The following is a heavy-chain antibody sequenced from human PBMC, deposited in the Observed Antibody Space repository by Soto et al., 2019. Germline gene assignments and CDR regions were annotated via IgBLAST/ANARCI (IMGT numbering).Heavy chain of an antibody. CDR1: GGTFSSYA. CDR2: IIPICGTT. Sequence: QVQLVQSGAEVKKPGSSVKVSCKASGGTFSSYAISWVRQAPGQGLEWMGGIIPICGTTNYAPKFQGRVTITADESTSTVYMELSRLRSEDTAGYYCSRSQGSSTSLEIYYYYYYGMDVWGQGTTVTVSS. D-gene: IGHD2-2*01. CDR3: SRSQGSSTSLEIYYYYYYGMDV. V-gene: IGHV1-69*01. J-gene: IGHJ6*02.